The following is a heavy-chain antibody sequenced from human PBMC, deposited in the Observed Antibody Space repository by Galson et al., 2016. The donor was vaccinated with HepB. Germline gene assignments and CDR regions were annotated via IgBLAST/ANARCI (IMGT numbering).Heavy chain of an antibody. CDR3: ARDRIRGGGYFDY. Sequence: SLRLSCAASGLTFSDYYMSWIRQAPGKGLEWLSYISDSGTTIFYADSVKGRFTISRDNAKNSLYLQLNSPRAEDTAVYYCARDRIRGGGYFDYWGQGTLVTVSS. V-gene: IGHV3-11*04. CDR1: GLTFSDYY. CDR2: ISDSGTTI. J-gene: IGHJ4*02.